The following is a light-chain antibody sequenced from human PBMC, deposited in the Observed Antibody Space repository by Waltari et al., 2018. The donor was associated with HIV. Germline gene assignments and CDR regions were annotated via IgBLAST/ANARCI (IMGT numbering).Light chain of an antibody. CDR2: DNN. Sequence: QSVLTQPPSASGTPGQKVTISCSGARSNIGNNYVSRYQQFPGAAPKLLLYDNNKRPSGIPDRFSGSKSGTSATLGIIGLQTGDEADYYCEAWDSGPRAVVFGGGTKLTVL. CDR1: RSNIGNNY. J-gene: IGLJ2*01. CDR3: EAWDSGPRAVV. V-gene: IGLV1-51*01.